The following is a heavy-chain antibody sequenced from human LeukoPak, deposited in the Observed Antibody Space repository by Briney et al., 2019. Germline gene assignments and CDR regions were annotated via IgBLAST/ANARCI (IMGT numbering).Heavy chain of an antibody. Sequence: SETLSLTCTVSGGSISSYYWSWIRQPAGKGLEWIGRIYTSGSTNYNPSLKSRVTMSVDTSKNQFSLKLSSVTAADTAVYYCARGDLTGYLPYDWFDPWGQGTLVTVSS. CDR1: GGSISSYY. D-gene: IGHD3-9*01. CDR3: ARGDLTGYLPYDWFDP. CDR2: IYTSGST. J-gene: IGHJ5*02. V-gene: IGHV4-4*07.